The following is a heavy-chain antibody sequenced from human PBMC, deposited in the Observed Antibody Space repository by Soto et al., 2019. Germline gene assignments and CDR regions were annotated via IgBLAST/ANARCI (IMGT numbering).Heavy chain of an antibody. CDR3: ARRGDGYNYQPTFDY. CDR1: GYTFTSYG. D-gene: IGHD5-12*01. V-gene: IGHV1-18*01. CDR2: ISAYNGNT. J-gene: IGHJ4*02. Sequence: QVQLVQSGAEVKKPGASVKVSCKASGYTFTSYGISWVRQAPGQGLEWMGWISAYNGNTNYAQKLQGRVTMTTDTSTSTAYMERRSMRSDDTAVYYCARRGDGYNYQPTFDYWGQGTLVTVSS.